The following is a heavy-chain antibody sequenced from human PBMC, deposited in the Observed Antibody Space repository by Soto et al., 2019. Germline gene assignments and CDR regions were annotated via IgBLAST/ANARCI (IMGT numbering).Heavy chain of an antibody. J-gene: IGHJ4*02. CDR3: AKGRAKYSSSSAIDY. CDR1: GFTFSGYA. Sequence: PGGSLRLSCAASGFTFSGYAMSWVRQAPGKGLEWLSAMSGSGGTTYYADSVKGRFTISRDNSKNTLYLQMSSLRPDDTAVYYCAKGRAKYSSSSAIDYWGQGTLVTVSS. CDR2: MSGSGGTT. D-gene: IGHD6-6*01. V-gene: IGHV3-23*01.